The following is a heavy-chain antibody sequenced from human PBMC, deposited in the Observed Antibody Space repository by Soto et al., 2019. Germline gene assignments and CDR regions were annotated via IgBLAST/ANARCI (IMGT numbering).Heavy chain of an antibody. J-gene: IGHJ6*02. CDR3: ARSYCTNGVCYNAADYYYYGMDV. CDR2: IIPIFGTA. V-gene: IGHV1-69*13. CDR1: GGTFSSYA. Sequence: SVKVSCKASGGTFSSYAISWVRQAPGQGLEWMGGIIPIFGTANYAQKFQGRVTITADESTSTAYMGLSSLRSEDTAVYYCARSYCTNGVCYNAADYYYYGMDVWGQGTTVTVSS. D-gene: IGHD2-8*01.